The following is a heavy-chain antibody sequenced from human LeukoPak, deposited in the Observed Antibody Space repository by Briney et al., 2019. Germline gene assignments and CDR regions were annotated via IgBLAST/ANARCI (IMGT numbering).Heavy chain of an antibody. CDR2: ISISSSYI. J-gene: IGHJ4*02. D-gene: IGHD3-3*01. V-gene: IGHV3-21*01. CDR1: GFTFSSYS. CDR3: ARATDYDFWSGYSKYYFDY. Sequence: PGGSLRLSCAASGFTFSSYSMNWIRQAPGKGLERVSSISISSSYIYYADSVKGRFTISRDNAKNSLYLQMNSLRAEDTAVYYCARATDYDFWSGYSKYYFDYWGQGTLVTVSS.